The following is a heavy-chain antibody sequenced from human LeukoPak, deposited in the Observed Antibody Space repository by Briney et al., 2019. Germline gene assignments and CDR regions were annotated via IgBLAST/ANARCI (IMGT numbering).Heavy chain of an antibody. J-gene: IGHJ4*02. V-gene: IGHV3-23*01. D-gene: IGHD3-10*01. CDR1: GFTFSTYA. CDR3: AKGGGVIRSAFDY. Sequence: GGSLRLSCAASGFTFSTYAMNWVRQAPGKGLEWVSGISGSGGATYYADSVEGRFTISRDYSKNTLYVQMNSMRAEDTAVYYCAKGGGVIRSAFDYWGQGTLVTVSS. CDR2: ISGSGGAT.